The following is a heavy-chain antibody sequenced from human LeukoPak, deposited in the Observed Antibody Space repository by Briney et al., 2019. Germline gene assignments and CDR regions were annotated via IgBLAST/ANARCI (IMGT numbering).Heavy chain of an antibody. V-gene: IGHV4-59*01. CDR3: ARASSGWYFPGSYYYYMDV. J-gene: IGHJ6*03. CDR1: GGSISSYY. Sequence: KTSETLSLTCTVSGGSISSYYWSWIRQPPGKGLEWIGYIYYSGSTNYNPSLKSRVTISVDTSKNQFSLKLSSVTAADTAVYYCARASSGWYFPGSYYYYMDVWGKGTTVTVSS. CDR2: IYYSGST. D-gene: IGHD6-19*01.